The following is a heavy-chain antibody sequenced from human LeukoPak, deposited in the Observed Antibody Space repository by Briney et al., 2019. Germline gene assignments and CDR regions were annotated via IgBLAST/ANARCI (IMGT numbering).Heavy chain of an antibody. CDR1: GYSISGGYY. J-gene: IGHJ4*02. V-gene: IGHV4-38-2*02. CDR2: IFQRVST. CDR3: ARNNSNGFDF. Sequence: SETLSLTCTVSGYSISGGYYRGWLRQPPGKGLEWIGTIFQRVSTYYNPSLKSRVTTSVDTSKNQFSLKLSSVTAADTAVYYCARNNSNGFDFWSQGTLVTVSS. D-gene: IGHD6-19*01.